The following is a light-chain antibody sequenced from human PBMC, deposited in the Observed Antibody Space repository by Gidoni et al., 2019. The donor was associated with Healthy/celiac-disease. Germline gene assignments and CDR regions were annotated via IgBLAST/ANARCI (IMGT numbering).Light chain of an antibody. CDR1: QSISRY. CDR3: QQSYSTLGT. J-gene: IGKJ3*01. V-gene: IGKV1-39*01. Sequence: DIQMTQSPSSLSASVGDRVTITCRASQSISRYLHWYQQKPGKAPKLLIYAASSLQSGVPSRFSGSGSGTDFTLTISSLQPVDFATYYCQQSYSTLGTFGPGTKVDIK. CDR2: AAS.